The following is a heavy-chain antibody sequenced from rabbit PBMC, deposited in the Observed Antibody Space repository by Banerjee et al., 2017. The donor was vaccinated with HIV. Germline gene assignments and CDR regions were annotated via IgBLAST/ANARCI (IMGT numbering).Heavy chain of an antibody. V-gene: IGHV1S45*01. CDR3: ARYSSGWDYFDL. Sequence: QEQLEESGGDLVKPEGSLTLTCTASGFSFSNKYVMCWVRQAPGKGLEWIACINTISGDTVSATWAKGRFTISKASWTTVTLQMTSLTAADTATYFCARYSSGWDYFDLWGQGTLVTVS. CDR1: GFSFSNKYV. D-gene: IGHD4-1*01. J-gene: IGHJ4*01. CDR2: INTISGDT.